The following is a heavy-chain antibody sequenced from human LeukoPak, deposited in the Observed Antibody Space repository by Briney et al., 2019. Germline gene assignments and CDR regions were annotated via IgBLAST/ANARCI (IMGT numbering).Heavy chain of an antibody. CDR1: GFTFGSYA. J-gene: IGHJ5*02. D-gene: IGHD3-10*01. CDR2: ISSGSSFI. Sequence: GGSPRLSCAASGFTFGSYAMNWVRQAPGKGLEWVSSISSGSSFIYYADSVKGRFTISRDNAKNSLYLQMNSLRAEDTAIYYCARDQGRGRWFDPWGQGTLVTVSS. V-gene: IGHV3-21*01. CDR3: ARDQGRGRWFDP.